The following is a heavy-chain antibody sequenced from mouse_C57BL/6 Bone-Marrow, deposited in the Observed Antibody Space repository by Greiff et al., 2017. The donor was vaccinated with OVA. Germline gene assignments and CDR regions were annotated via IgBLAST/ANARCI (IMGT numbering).Heavy chain of an antibody. D-gene: IGHD1-2*01. CDR1: GFSLTSYA. V-gene: IGHV2-9-1*01. J-gene: IGHJ4*01. CDR3: ARSPLLRRGYAMDY. CDR2: IWTGGGT. Sequence: VQLKESGPGLVAPSQSLSITCTVSGFSLTSYAISWVRQPPGKGLEWLGVIWTGGGTNYNSALKSRLSISKDNSKSQVFLKMNSLQTDDTARYYCARSPLLRRGYAMDYWGQGTSVTVSS.